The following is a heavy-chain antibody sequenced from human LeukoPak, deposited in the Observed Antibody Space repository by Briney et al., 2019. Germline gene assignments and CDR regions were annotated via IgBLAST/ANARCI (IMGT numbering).Heavy chain of an antibody. D-gene: IGHD2-15*01. Sequence: GGSLRLSCADSGFTFSNYNINWVRQAPGQGLEWVSSISSSTRYIYYADSVKGRFTISRDNAKNSLYLQMNSLRAEDTAVYYCARDKEAYCSGGSCSGGNFDYWGQGTLVTVSS. V-gene: IGHV3-21*01. J-gene: IGHJ4*02. CDR2: ISSSTRYI. CDR1: GFTFSNYN. CDR3: ARDKEAYCSGGSCSGGNFDY.